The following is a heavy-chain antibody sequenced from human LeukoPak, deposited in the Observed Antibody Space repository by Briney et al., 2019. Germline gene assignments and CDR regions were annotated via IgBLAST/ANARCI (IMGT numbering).Heavy chain of an antibody. J-gene: IGHJ3*02. CDR2: IYYSEST. CDR1: GGSISSGDYY. CDR3: AREKWELQRAFDI. Sequence: SETLSLTCTVSGGSISSGDYYWSWIRQPPGKGLEWIGYIYYSESTYYNPSLKSRVTISVDTSKNQFSLKLSSVTAADTAVYYCAREKWELQRAFDIWGQGTMVTVSS. D-gene: IGHD1-26*01. V-gene: IGHV4-30-4*08.